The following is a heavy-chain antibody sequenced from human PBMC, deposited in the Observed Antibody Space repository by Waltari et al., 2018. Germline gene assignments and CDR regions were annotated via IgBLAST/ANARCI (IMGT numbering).Heavy chain of an antibody. CDR2: VYYSGST. J-gene: IGHJ3*02. CDR3: ARHGPYSSTWTLGAFDI. D-gene: IGHD6-13*01. V-gene: IGHV4-39*01. Sequence: IRRPPGKGVEWIGRVYYSGSTCYNPSLKSRVTISVDGSKNQFSLRLSSVTAADTAVYCCARHGPYSSTWTLGAFDIWGQGTMVTVSS.